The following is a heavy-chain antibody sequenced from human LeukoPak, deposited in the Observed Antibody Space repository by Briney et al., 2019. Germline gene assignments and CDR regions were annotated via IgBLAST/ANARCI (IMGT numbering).Heavy chain of an antibody. V-gene: IGHV1-69*13. Sequence: GASVKVSCKASGYTFTSYGISWVRQAPGQGLEWMGGIIPIFGPANYAQKFQGRVTITADESTSTAYMELSSLRSEDTAVYYCARVGDIVVARDILAWFDPWGQGTLVTVSS. CDR3: ARVGDIVVARDILAWFDP. D-gene: IGHD2-2*01. J-gene: IGHJ5*02. CDR2: IIPIFGPA. CDR1: GYTFTSYG.